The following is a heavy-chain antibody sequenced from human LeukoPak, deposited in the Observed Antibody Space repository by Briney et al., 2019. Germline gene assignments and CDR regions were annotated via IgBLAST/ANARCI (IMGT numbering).Heavy chain of an antibody. V-gene: IGHV1-18*01. Sequence: ASVKVSCEASGYTFTSYGISWVRQAPGQGLEWMGWISAYNGNTNYAQKLQGRVTMTTDTSTSTAYMELRSLRSDDTAVYYCARTHSSGWVFDYWGQGTLVTVSS. CDR3: ARTHSSGWVFDY. CDR1: GYTFTSYG. CDR2: ISAYNGNT. J-gene: IGHJ4*02. D-gene: IGHD6-19*01.